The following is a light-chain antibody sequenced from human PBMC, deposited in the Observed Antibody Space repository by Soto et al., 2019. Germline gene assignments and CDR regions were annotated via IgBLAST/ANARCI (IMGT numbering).Light chain of an antibody. CDR3: QSYDSSVVV. V-gene: IGLV6-57*04. Sequence: FMLTQPHSVSESPGQTVTISCTRSSGSIASNYVQWYQQRPGSAPTTVIYEDNQRPSGVPDRFSGSIDSSSNSASLTISGLKTEDEADYYCQSYDSSVVVFGGGTQLTVL. CDR2: EDN. J-gene: IGLJ2*01. CDR1: SGSIASNY.